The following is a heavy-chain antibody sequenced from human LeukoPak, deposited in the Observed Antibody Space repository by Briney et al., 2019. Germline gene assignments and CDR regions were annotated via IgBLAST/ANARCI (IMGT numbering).Heavy chain of an antibody. CDR1: GYTFTSYY. CDR2: INPSGGST. CDR3: ARDPALTGYHRGYFDY. D-gene: IGHD3-9*01. Sequence: ASVKVSCKASGYTFTSYYMHWVRQAPGQGLEWMGIINPSGGSTSYAQKFQGRVTMTRDTSTSTVYMELCSLRSEDTAVYYCARDPALTGYHRGYFDYWGQGTLVTVSS. J-gene: IGHJ4*02. V-gene: IGHV1-46*01.